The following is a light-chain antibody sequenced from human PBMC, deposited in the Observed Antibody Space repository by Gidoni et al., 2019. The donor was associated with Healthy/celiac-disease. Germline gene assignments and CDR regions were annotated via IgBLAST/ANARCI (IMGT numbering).Light chain of an antibody. Sequence: DIKMTQSPSSLSASVGDRVTITCRASQSISSYLNWYQHKPGKAPKLLIYAASSLQSGVPSRFSCSVSGTDFTLPISRLQPEDFATYYCQQSYSTPRTFXQXTKVEIK. V-gene: IGKV1-39*01. CDR1: QSISSY. J-gene: IGKJ1*01. CDR2: AAS. CDR3: QQSYSTPRT.